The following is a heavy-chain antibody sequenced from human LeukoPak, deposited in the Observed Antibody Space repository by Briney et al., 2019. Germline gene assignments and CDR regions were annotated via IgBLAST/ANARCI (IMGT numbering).Heavy chain of an antibody. CDR3: TRYNNDHFDY. D-gene: IGHD1-14*01. CDR1: GFPFDGYG. CDR2: IAYDGSRA. J-gene: IGHJ4*02. Sequence: PGRSLVLSCAGSGFPFDGYGMHWFRPAPGKGLEWVAVIAYDGSRAFYADSVKGRFTISRDNSKNTMSVQMDALTAEDTAVYYCTRYNNDHFDYWGQGTLVTVSS. V-gene: IGHV3-33*01.